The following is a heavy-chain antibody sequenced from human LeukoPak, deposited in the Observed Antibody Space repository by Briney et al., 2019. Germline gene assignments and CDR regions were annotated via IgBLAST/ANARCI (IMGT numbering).Heavy chain of an antibody. CDR3: ASGSSGLIDY. V-gene: IGHV4-38-2*02. Sequence: SETLSLTCTVSGYSVSSGYYWGWIRQPPGKGLEWIGTIYHSGSTYYNPSLKSRVTISVDTSKNQFSLKLTSVTAADTAAYYCASGSSGLIDYWGQGTLVTVSS. CDR2: IYHSGST. CDR1: GYSVSSGYY. J-gene: IGHJ4*02. D-gene: IGHD3-22*01.